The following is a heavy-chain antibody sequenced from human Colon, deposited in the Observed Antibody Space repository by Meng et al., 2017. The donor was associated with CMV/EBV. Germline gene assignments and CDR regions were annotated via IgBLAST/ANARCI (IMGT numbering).Heavy chain of an antibody. V-gene: IGHV3-23*01. Sequence: GGSLRLSCAASGFTFSSYAMNWVRQAPGKGLEWVATISSSGGSTYYADSVKGRFTIPRDNSENTLYLQMNSLRAEDTAVYYCAKDQAGYYDSSGRDYWGQGTLVTVSS. CDR2: ISSSGGST. J-gene: IGHJ4*02. D-gene: IGHD3-22*01. CDR3: AKDQAGYYDSSGRDY. CDR1: GFTFSSYA.